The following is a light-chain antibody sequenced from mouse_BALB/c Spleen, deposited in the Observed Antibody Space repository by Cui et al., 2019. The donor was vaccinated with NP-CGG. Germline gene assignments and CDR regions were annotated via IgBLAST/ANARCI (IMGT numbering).Light chain of an antibody. Sequence: QAFVTQESALTTSPGETVTLTCRSSTGAVTTSNYANWVQEKPDHLFTGLIGGTNNRPPGVPARFSGSLIGDKAALTVTGARTEDEAIYFCALWYSNHWVFGGGTKLTVL. CDR1: TGAVTTSNY. CDR2: GTN. J-gene: IGLJ1*01. V-gene: IGLV1*01. CDR3: ALWYSNHWV.